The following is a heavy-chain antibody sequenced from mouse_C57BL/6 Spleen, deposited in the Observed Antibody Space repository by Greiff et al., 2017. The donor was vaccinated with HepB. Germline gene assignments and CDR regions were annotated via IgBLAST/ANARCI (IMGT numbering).Heavy chain of an antibody. J-gene: IGHJ1*03. CDR3: ARCHYYGSRCYWYFDV. Sequence: VQLQESGAELMKPGASVKLSCKATGYTFTGYWIEWVKQRPGHGLEWIGEILPGSGSTNYNEKFKGKATFTADTSSNTAYMQRSSLTTEDSAIYYCARCHYYGSRCYWYFDVWGTGTTVTVSS. D-gene: IGHD1-1*01. CDR1: GYTFTGYW. V-gene: IGHV1-9*01. CDR2: ILPGSGST.